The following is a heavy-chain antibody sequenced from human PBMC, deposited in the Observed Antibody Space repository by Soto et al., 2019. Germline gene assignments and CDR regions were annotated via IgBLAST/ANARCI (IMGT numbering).Heavy chain of an antibody. CDR1: GFSLSASGVG. J-gene: IGHJ4*02. V-gene: IGHV2-5*02. CDR2: IYRDDER. CDR3: AHIKTGYWHLALDGPFDS. D-gene: IGHD3-3*02. Sequence: QITLKESGPALIGATQTLTLTCSFSGFSLSASGVGVGWIRQSPGKALEWLALIYRDDERRYPPSRTTRVSISHDAARSQVVLTMTTVGPVDTGTYYCAHIKTGYWHLALDGPFDSWGQGTLVTVSS.